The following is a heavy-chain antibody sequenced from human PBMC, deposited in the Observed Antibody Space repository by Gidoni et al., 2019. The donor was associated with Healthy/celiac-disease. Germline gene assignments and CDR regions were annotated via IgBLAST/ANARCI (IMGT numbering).Heavy chain of an antibody. CDR2: INPSGGST. Sequence: QVQPVQSGAEVKKPGASEKDSCKASGYTFTSYHMHWVSHAPGQGLEWMGRINPSGGSTSYAQKFQGRVTMTRDTSTSTVYMELSSLRSEDTAVYYCARGYDRPHCSSTSCYRYYYYYMDVWGKGTTVTVSS. D-gene: IGHD2-2*01. J-gene: IGHJ6*03. CDR1: GYTFTSYH. V-gene: IGHV1-46*01. CDR3: ARGYDRPHCSSTSCYRYYYYYMDV.